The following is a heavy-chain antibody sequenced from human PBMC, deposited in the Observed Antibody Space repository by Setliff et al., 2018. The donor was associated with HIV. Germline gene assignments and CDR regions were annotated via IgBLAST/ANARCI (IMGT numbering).Heavy chain of an antibody. CDR2: IYYSGNT. CDR3: ARGSRGARASKIDSSGYYLVY. D-gene: IGHD3-22*01. V-gene: IGHV4-39*07. J-gene: IGHJ4*02. CDR1: GGSISSSSYY. Sequence: PSETLSLTCTVSGGSISSSSYYWGWIRQPPGKGLEWIGSIYYSGNTYYNPSLKSRVTISVDTSKNQFSLKLSSVTAADTAVYYCARGSRGARASKIDSSGYYLVYWGQGTLVTVSS.